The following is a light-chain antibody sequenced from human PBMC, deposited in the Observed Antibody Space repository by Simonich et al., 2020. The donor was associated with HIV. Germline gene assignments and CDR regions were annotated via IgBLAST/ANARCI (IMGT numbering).Light chain of an antibody. Sequence: QSALTQPASVSGSPGQSITISCTGTSSDVGGYNYVSWYQQHPGKDPKLMIYDVSKPPAGVSKRFSGSKSGNTASLTISGLQAEDEADYYCSSYTSSSTLVFGGGTKLTVL. J-gene: IGLJ3*02. V-gene: IGLV2-14*01. CDR3: SSYTSSSTLV. CDR2: DVS. CDR1: SSDVGGYNY.